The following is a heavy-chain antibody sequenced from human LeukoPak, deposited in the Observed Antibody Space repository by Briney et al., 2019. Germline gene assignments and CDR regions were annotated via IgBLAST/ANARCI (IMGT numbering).Heavy chain of an antibody. D-gene: IGHD3-3*01. Sequence: PGGSLRLSCAASGFTFSSYWMTWVRQAPGKGLEWVSRIMSKTDGGTTDYAAPVKGRFTISRDDSKNTLYLQMNSLKTEDTAVYYCTTDVLDRDFWSGGGWFDPWGQGTLVTVSS. CDR2: IMSKTDGGTT. CDR3: TTDVLDRDFWSGGGWFDP. V-gene: IGHV3-15*01. J-gene: IGHJ5*02. CDR1: GFTFSSYW.